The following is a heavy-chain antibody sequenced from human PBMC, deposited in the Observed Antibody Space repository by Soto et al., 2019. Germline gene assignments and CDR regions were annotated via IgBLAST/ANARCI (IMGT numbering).Heavy chain of an antibody. CDR2: IGPDGSNI. V-gene: IGHV3-74*01. CDR1: GFIFSSHW. CDR3: ARVAY. Sequence: PGGSLRLSCAASGFIFSSHWMHWVRQAPGKGLVGVSHIGPDGSNIWEADSVQGRFTISRDNARNRLYLQMNSLRDEDTAIYYCARVAYWGPGTQVTVSS. J-gene: IGHJ4*02.